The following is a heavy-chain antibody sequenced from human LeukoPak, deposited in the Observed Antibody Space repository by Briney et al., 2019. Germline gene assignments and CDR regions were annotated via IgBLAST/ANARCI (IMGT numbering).Heavy chain of an antibody. CDR3: ASVCSSTSCYDDY. D-gene: IGHD2-2*01. CDR2: INHSGST. V-gene: IGHV4-34*01. J-gene: IGHJ4*02. Sequence: SETLSLTCAVYGGSFSGYYWSWIRQPPGKGLERIGEINHSGSTNYNPSLKSRVTISVDTSKNQFSLKLSSVTAADTAVYYCASVCSSTSCYDDYWGQGTLVTVSS. CDR1: GGSFSGYY.